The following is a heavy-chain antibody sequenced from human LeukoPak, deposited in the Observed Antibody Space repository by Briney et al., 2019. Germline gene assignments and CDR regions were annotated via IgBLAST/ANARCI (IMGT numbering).Heavy chain of an antibody. V-gene: IGHV3-30*18. D-gene: IGHD6-6*01. CDR1: GFTFSSYG. Sequence: PGGSLRLSCAASGFTFSSYGMHWVRQAPGKGLEWVAVISYDGSNKYYADSVKGRFTISRDNSKNTLYLQMNSLRAEDTAVYYCAKDLRSRIAAGAPDYWGQGTLVTVSS. J-gene: IGHJ4*02. CDR3: AKDLRSRIAAGAPDY. CDR2: ISYDGSNK.